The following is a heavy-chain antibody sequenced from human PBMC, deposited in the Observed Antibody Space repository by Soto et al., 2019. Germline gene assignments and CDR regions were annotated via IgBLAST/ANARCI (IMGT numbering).Heavy chain of an antibody. V-gene: IGHV1-69*01. J-gene: IGHJ3*02. CDR2: IIPIFGTA. CDR1: GGTFSSYA. Sequence: QVQLVQSGAEGKKPGSSVKVSCKASGGTFSSYAISWVRQAPGQGLEWMGGIIPIFGTANYAQKFQGRVTITADESTSTAYMELSSLRSEDTAVYYCASERYCSSTSCYTFGAFDIWGQGTMVTVSS. D-gene: IGHD2-2*02. CDR3: ASERYCSSTSCYTFGAFDI.